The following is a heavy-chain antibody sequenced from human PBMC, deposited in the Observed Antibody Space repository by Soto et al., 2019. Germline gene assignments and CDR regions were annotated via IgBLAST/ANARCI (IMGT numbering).Heavy chain of an antibody. Sequence: GASVKVSCKASGGTFSSYAISWVRQAPGQGLEWMGGIIPIFGTANYAQKFQGRVTITADKSTSTAYMELSSLRSEDTAVYYCARDRGQYYYDSSGYYWDFDYWGQGTLVTVSS. V-gene: IGHV1-69*06. J-gene: IGHJ4*02. CDR1: GGTFSSYA. CDR3: ARDRGQYYYDSSGYYWDFDY. CDR2: IIPIFGTA. D-gene: IGHD3-22*01.